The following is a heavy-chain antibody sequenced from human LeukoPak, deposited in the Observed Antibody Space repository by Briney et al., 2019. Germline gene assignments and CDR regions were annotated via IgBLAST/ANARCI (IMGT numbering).Heavy chain of an antibody. CDR2: ISGSGGST. J-gene: IGHJ4*02. CDR3: AKEAEQQLSHFDY. CDR1: GLTFSSYS. V-gene: IGHV3-23*01. D-gene: IGHD6-13*01. Sequence: GGSLRLSCAASGLTFSSYSMNWVRQAPGKGLEWVSAISGSGGSTYYADSVKGRFTISRDNSKNTLYLQMNSLRAEDTAVYYCAKEAEQQLSHFDYWGQGTLVTVSS.